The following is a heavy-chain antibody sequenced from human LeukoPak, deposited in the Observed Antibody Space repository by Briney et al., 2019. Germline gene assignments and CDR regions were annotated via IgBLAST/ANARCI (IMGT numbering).Heavy chain of an antibody. J-gene: IGHJ6*02. CDR1: GFTFDDYA. CDR2: ISWNSGSI. Sequence: GGSLRLSCAASGFTFDDYAMHWVRQTPGKGLEWVSGISWNSGSIGYADSVKGRFTISRDNAKNSLYLQMNSLRAEDTALYYCAKSLGYRGGYYYYYAMDVWGQGTTVTVSS. CDR3: AKSLGYRGGYYYYYAMDV. D-gene: IGHD2-15*01. V-gene: IGHV3-9*01.